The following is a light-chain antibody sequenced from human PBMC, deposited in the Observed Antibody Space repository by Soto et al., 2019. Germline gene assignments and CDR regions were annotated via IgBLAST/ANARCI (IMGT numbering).Light chain of an antibody. CDR2: DAS. CDR1: QDITNS. CDR3: QQYDDFPLT. Sequence: DIQMTQSPSSLSASVGDRVTITCHASQDITNSLNWYHQKPGKAPNLLIHDASSLGTGVPSRFSGSGSGTYFTFTITSLQPGDIGTYYCQQYDDFPLTFGGGTKVEVK. J-gene: IGKJ4*01. V-gene: IGKV1-33*01.